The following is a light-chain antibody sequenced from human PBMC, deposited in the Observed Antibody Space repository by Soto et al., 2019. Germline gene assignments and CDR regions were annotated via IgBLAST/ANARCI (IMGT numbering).Light chain of an antibody. Sequence: QSALTQPASVSGSPGQSITISCTASSSHIGSSNLVSWYQHHSGKAPKLIIYEGNKRPSGVSNRFSGSKSGKTASLTVSGLQAEDEADYYCSSYIPSNVDWVFGGGTKVTVL. CDR1: SSHIGSSNL. CDR3: SSYIPSNVDWV. CDR2: EGN. V-gene: IGLV2-14*02. J-gene: IGLJ3*02.